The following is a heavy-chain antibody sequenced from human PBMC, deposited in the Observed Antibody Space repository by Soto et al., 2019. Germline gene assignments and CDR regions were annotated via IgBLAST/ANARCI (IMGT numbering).Heavy chain of an antibody. Sequence: QVQLVQSRGEVKKPGASVKVSCKTSGYRFSRYGINWVRQAPGQGLEWMGWISTYNGNTQYAQKFQGRVIMTIDTSTNTAYLELRSLRSDDTAAYYCARDEEDANLMIVVLPGDYWGQGTLVSVSS. J-gene: IGHJ4*02. D-gene: IGHD3-22*01. CDR3: ARDEEDANLMIVVLPGDY. CDR2: ISTYNGNT. CDR1: GYRFSRYG. V-gene: IGHV1-18*01.